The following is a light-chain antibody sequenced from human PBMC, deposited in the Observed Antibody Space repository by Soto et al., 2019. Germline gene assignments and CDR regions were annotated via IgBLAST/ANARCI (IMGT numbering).Light chain of an antibody. Sequence: DIQMTHSTSTLSASVGDRVTITCQSSQGISGWLAWYQQKPGKAPRLLIYKASSLESGVPSRFSGSGFGTEFTLTISSLQPDDFGTYYCQQYETYFRTFGQGTK. CDR3: QQYETYFRT. CDR1: QGISGW. V-gene: IGKV1-5*03. CDR2: KAS. J-gene: IGKJ2*01.